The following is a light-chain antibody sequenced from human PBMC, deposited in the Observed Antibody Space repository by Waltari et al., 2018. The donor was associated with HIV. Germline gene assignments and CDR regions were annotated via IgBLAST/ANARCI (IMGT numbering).Light chain of an antibody. CDR2: QNT. CDR1: KLDDKY. CDR3: QTWDSNTGVV. J-gene: IGLJ2*01. V-gene: IGLV3-1*01. Sequence: SYEVTQPPSVSVSPGQTASISCSGDKLDDKYACWYQQKADQSPVLVIYQNTKRPSEIPGRCSGSKSGNTATLTITETQAMDEADYYCQTWDSNTGVVFGGGTKLTVL.